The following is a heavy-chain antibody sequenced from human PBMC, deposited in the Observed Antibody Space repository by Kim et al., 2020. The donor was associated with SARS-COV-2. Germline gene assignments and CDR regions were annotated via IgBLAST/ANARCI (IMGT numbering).Heavy chain of an antibody. CDR1: GFTVSSNY. CDR3: AGNPILPGWGDFWSGYYDAFDI. D-gene: IGHD3-3*01. J-gene: IGHJ3*02. V-gene: IGHV3-66*01. Sequence: GGSLRLSCAASGFTVSSNYMSWVRQAPGKGLEWVSVIYSGGSTYYADSVKGRFTISRDNSKNTLYLQMNSLRAEDTAVYYCAGNPILPGWGDFWSGYYDAFDIWGQGTMVTVSS. CDR2: IYSGGST.